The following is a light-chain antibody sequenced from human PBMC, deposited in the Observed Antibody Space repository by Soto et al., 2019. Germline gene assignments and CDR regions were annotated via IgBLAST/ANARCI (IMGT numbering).Light chain of an antibody. J-gene: IGLJ3*02. CDR2: DVS. CDR3: YSYAGTSWV. V-gene: IGLV2-11*01. Sequence: QSALTQPRSVSGSPGQSVTISCTGTSSYVGVYNYVCWYQKHPGKAPKLMIHDVSKRPSGVPDRFSGSKSGNTASLTISGLQTEDEADYYCYSYAGTSWVFGGGTQLTVL. CDR1: SSYVGVYNY.